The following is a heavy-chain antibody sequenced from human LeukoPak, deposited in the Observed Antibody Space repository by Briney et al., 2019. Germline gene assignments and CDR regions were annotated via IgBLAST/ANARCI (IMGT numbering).Heavy chain of an antibody. J-gene: IGHJ4*02. CDR2: IYYSGST. CDR3: ASQSRDSSVLLPG. V-gene: IGHV4-39*01. D-gene: IGHD6-25*01. Sequence: PSETLSLTCTVSGGSITSSSYYWGWIRQPPGKGLEWIGSIYYSGSTYYNPSLKSRVTISVDTSKNQFSLKLSSVTAADTAVYYCASQSRDSSVLLPGWGQGTLVTVSS. CDR1: GGSITSSSYY.